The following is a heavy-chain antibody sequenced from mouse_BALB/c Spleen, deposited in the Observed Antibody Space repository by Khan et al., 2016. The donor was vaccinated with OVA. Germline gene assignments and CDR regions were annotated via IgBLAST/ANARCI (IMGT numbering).Heavy chain of an antibody. Sequence: QVQLKESGPGLAAPSQSLSITCTISGFLLTNYGVHWVRQPPGKGLEWLVVIWSDGSTTYNSAFKSRLTITKDNSQSQVFLKMNSHQTDDTAIYFCARQPYYHYNIMDYWGQGTSVTVSS. D-gene: IGHD2-10*01. CDR1: GFLLTNYG. V-gene: IGHV2-6-1*01. J-gene: IGHJ4*01. CDR3: ARQPYYHYNIMDY. CDR2: IWSDGST.